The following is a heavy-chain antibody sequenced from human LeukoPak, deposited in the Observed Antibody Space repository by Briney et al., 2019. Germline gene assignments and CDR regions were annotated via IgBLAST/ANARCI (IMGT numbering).Heavy chain of an antibody. J-gene: IGHJ6*02. D-gene: IGHD3-10*01. CDR2: IRSKSYGGTT. CDR3: SRQTDYYVSGSYPDV. CDR1: GFTFWDYS. V-gene: IGHV3-49*04. Sequence: GGSLRLSCTPSGFTFWDYSNNWVRQAPGKGLEWVGFIRSKSYGGTTEYAASVRDKFTISRDDSRSIAYLHMHSLQTEDTAVYYCSRQTDYYVSGSYPDVRGQGTTGIVS.